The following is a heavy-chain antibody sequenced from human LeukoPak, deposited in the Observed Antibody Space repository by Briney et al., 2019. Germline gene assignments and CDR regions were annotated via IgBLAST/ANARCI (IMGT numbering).Heavy chain of an antibody. CDR3: AKDPYYYDSSGHDY. CDR2: ISGSGGST. J-gene: IGHJ4*02. D-gene: IGHD3-22*01. CDR1: GFTFSSYA. V-gene: IGHV3-23*01. Sequence: SGGSLRLSCAASGFTFSSYAMSWARQAPGKGLEWVSAISGSGGSTYYADSVKGRFTISRDNSKNTLYLQMNSLRAEDTAVYYCAKDPYYYDSSGHDYWGQGTLVTVSS.